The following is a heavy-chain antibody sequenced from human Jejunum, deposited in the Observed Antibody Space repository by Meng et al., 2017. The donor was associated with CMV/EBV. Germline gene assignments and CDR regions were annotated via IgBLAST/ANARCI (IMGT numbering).Heavy chain of an antibody. Sequence: AMNGGRQGTGKGREYVAGISNTGGDKKQIDAVKGRFTISRDNSKNTLDLQMGSLRTEDMAVYYGAGRPGVAVAGTYYYYYGMDVWGQGTTVTVSS. CDR1: A. J-gene: IGHJ6*02. D-gene: IGHD6-19*01. CDR3: AGRPGVAVAGTYYYYYGMDV. CDR2: ISNTGGDK. V-gene: IGHV3-64*02.